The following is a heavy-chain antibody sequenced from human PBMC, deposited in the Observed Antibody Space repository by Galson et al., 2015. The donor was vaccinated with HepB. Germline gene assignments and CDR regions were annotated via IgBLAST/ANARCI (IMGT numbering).Heavy chain of an antibody. D-gene: IGHD7-27*01. Sequence: SLRLSCAASGFTFSGFWMTWVHQAPGRGLEWVANIQKDGSERNYVDSVKGRFTISRDNAERSLYLQMNSLRADDTAVYYCAKNRGSLEFGGQGTLVTVSS. CDR2: IQKDGSER. CDR3: AKNRGSLEF. V-gene: IGHV3-7*03. J-gene: IGHJ4*02. CDR1: GFTFSGFW.